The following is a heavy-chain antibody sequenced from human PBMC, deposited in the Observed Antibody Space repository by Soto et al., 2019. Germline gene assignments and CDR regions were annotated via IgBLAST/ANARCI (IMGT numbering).Heavy chain of an antibody. D-gene: IGHD2-21*02. CDR2: IYYSGTT. J-gene: IGHJ6*02. Sequence: QLQLRESGPGLVKPSETLSLTCTVSGGSISSSSYYWGWVRQPPGKGLEYIGNIYYSGTTYYTPSLKSRATISADTSKNLFSLKLSSVTAADTAVYYCARHNGGDFAYYYFGLDVWGQGTTVTVSS. V-gene: IGHV4-39*01. CDR3: ARHNGGDFAYYYFGLDV. CDR1: GGSISSSSYY.